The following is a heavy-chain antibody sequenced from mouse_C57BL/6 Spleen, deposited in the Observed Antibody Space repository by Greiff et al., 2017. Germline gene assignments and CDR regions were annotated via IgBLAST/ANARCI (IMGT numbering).Heavy chain of an antibody. J-gene: IGHJ1*03. Sequence: QVQLQQPGAELVRPGSSVKLSCKASGYTFTSYWMHWVKQRPIQGLEWIGNIDPSDSETHYNQKFKDKATLTVDKSSSTAYMQLSSLTAEDSAVYYCARDGDYYGSSRYFDDWGKGTTVTVSS. CDR1: GYTFTSYW. D-gene: IGHD1-1*01. CDR2: IDPSDSET. V-gene: IGHV1-52*01. CDR3: ARDGDYYGSSRYFDD.